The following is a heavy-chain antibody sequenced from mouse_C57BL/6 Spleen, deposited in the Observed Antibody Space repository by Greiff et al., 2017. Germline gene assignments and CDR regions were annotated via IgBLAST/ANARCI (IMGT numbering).Heavy chain of an antibody. V-gene: IGHV5-16*01. J-gene: IGHJ1*03. CDR2: INYDGSST. Sequence: EVMLVESEGGLVQPGSSMKLSCTASGFTFSDYYMAWVRQVPEKGLEWVANINYDGSSTYYLASLKSRFIISRDNATNILYLQMSSLKSEDTATDYCARDRGDYEWYFDVWGTGTTVTVSS. D-gene: IGHD2-4*01. CDR3: ARDRGDYEWYFDV. CDR1: GFTFSDYY.